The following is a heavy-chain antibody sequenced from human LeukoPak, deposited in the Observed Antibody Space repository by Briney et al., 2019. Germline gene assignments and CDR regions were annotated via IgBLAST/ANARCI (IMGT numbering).Heavy chain of an antibody. J-gene: IGHJ4*02. Sequence: GASVKVSCKASGGTFSNYAISWVRQAPGQGLEWMGGIIPIFGTANYAQKFRGRVTITADKSTRTAYMELSSLRSEDTAVYYCARDGNRRMYYYDKVGDYWGQGTLVTVSS. CDR2: IIPIFGTA. CDR1: GGTFSNYA. V-gene: IGHV1-69*06. CDR3: ARDGNRRMYYYDKVGDY. D-gene: IGHD3-22*01.